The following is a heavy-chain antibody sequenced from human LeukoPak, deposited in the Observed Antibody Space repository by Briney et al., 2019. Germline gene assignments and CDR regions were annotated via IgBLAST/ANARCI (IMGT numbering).Heavy chain of an antibody. Sequence: GGSLRLSCEASGLILRSYWMSWVRQVPGKGLEWVANIKQDGSEKYNVDSVKGRFIISRDNAKNSLYLQMNSLRVEDTAVYYCARPDPGAFDYWGQGTLVTVSS. CDR2: IKQDGSEK. CDR1: GLILRSYW. D-gene: IGHD7-27*01. J-gene: IGHJ4*02. CDR3: ARPDPGAFDY. V-gene: IGHV3-7*01.